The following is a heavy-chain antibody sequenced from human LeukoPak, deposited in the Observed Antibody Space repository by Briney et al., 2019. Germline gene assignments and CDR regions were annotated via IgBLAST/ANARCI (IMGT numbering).Heavy chain of an antibody. J-gene: IGHJ5*02. CDR3: ARAYRFDP. V-gene: IGHV3-48*01. CDR1: GFTFSSYS. Sequence: EGSLRLSCAASGFTFSSYSKNWVRQAPGKGLEWVSYISSSSSTIYYADSGKGRFTISRDNAKDSLYLQVNSLRAEDTAVYYCARAYRFDPWGQGTLVTVSS. CDR2: ISSSSSTI.